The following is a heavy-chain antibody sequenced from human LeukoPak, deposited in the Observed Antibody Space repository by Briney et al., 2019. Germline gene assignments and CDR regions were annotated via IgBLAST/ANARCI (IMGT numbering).Heavy chain of an antibody. V-gene: IGHV4-34*01. Sequence: SETLSLTCAVYGGSFSNNYWSWIRQPPGKGLEWIGEINHSGSTSYKPSLKSRVTISVDTSKNQFSLKLSSVTAADTAVYYCARDTDSSGYRTEDYWGQGTLVTVSS. CDR3: ARDTDSSGYRTEDY. J-gene: IGHJ4*02. CDR2: INHSGST. D-gene: IGHD3-22*01. CDR1: GGSFSNNY.